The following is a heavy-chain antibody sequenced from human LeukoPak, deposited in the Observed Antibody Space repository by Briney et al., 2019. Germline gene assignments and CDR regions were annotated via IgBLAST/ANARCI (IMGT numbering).Heavy chain of an antibody. D-gene: IGHD1-7*01. CDR3: ARRTLEFYYYYMDV. J-gene: IGHJ6*03. CDR2: IYYSGST. Sequence: PSESLSLTCTVSGGSISSSSYYWGWIRQPPGKGLEWIGSIYYSGSTYYNPSLKSRVTISVDTSKNQFSLKLSSVTAADTAVYYCARRTLEFYYYYMDVWGKGTTVTVSS. V-gene: IGHV4-39*01. CDR1: GGSISSSSYY.